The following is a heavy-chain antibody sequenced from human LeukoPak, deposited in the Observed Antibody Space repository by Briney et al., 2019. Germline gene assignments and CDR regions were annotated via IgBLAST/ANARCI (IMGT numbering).Heavy chain of an antibody. CDR2: INPNSGGT. V-gene: IGHV1-2*02. CDR1: GYTFTGYY. D-gene: IGHD6-19*01. Sequence: GASVKVSCKASGYTFTGYYMHWVRQAPGQGLEWMGWINPNSGGTNYAQKFQGRVTMTRDTSISTAYMELSRLRSDDTAVYYCARDEDYDSSGSLYGMDVWGQGTTVTVSS. J-gene: IGHJ6*02. CDR3: ARDEDYDSSGSLYGMDV.